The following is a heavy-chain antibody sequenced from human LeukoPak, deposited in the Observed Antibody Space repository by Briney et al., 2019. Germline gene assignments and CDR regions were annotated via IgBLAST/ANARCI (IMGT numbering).Heavy chain of an antibody. D-gene: IGHD6-19*01. CDR3: AKDRGGWYDY. CDR2: ISGSGGST. Sequence: PGWCLRLSCAASGFTFSSYAMNWVRLAPGKGLEWVSAISGSGGSTYYADSVKGRFTISRDNSKNTLYLQMNSLRAEDTAVYYCAKDRGGWYDYWGQGTLVTVSS. CDR1: GFTFSSYA. V-gene: IGHV3-23*01. J-gene: IGHJ4*02.